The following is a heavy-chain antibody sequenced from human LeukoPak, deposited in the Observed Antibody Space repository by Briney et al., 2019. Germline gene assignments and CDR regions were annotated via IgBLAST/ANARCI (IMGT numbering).Heavy chain of an antibody. D-gene: IGHD2-21*01. J-gene: IGHJ4*02. Sequence: SETLSLTCGVFGVSINDYYWSWIRQSPGKGLEWIGEISHTEGTRYNPSLESRVTMSVGTSENQLTLKLIFVTAADTAVYYCARIRCGHSGSVCYNHWGLGTLVTVSS. CDR2: ISHTEGT. V-gene: IGHV4-34*01. CDR3: ARIRCGHSGSVCYNH. CDR1: GVSINDYY.